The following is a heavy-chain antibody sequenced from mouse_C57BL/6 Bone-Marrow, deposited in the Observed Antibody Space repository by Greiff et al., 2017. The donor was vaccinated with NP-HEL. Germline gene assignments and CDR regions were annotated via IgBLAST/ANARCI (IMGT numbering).Heavy chain of an antibody. CDR3: ARTRLRRDWYFDV. D-gene: IGHD2-2*01. CDR1: GFTFSDYG. J-gene: IGHJ1*03. Sequence: EVKLMESGGGLVKPGGSLKLSCAASGFTFSDYGMHWVRQAPEKGLEWVAYISSGSSTIYYVDTVKGRFTISRDNAKNTLLLQLTSLRSEDTAMYYCARTRLRRDWYFDVWGTGTTVTVSS. V-gene: IGHV5-17*01. CDR2: ISSGSSTI.